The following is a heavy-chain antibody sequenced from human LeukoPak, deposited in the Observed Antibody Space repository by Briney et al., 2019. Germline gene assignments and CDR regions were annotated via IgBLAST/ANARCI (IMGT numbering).Heavy chain of an antibody. D-gene: IGHD3-22*01. CDR2: IYHSGST. CDR3: ARDSSGYPYYFDY. V-gene: IGHV4-4*02. J-gene: IGHJ4*02. CDR1: GGSISSSNW. Sequence: SETLSLTCAVSGGSISSSNWWSWVRQPPGKGLEWIGEIYHSGSTNYNPSLKSRVTISVDKSKNQFSLKLSSVTAADTAVYYCARDSSGYPYYFDYWGQGTLFTVSS.